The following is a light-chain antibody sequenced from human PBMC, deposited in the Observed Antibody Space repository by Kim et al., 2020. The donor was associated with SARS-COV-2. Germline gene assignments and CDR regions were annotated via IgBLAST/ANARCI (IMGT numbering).Light chain of an antibody. J-gene: IGKJ4*01. CDR3: QQYHSYPLT. Sequence: DIQMTQSPSSLSASVGDRVTITCRASQGISNHLAWFQQKPGKAPKSLIFSASNLQSGVPSRFSGTGSGTEFTLTISCLQPEDFATYYCQQYHSYPLTFGGGTKLEI. CDR1: QGISNH. V-gene: IGKV1-16*01. CDR2: SAS.